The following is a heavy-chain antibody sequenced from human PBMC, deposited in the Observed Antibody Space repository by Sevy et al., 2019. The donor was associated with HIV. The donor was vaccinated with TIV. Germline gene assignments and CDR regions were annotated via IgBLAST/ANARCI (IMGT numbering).Heavy chain of an antibody. Sequence: GGSLRLSCATSGFTFRIYWMNWVRQTPGKGLEWVANINQDGSKKYYVDSVKGRFTISRDNAKNSVYLQMNSLRAEDTAVYYCSGRATTSTFGGVAYWGQGTLVTVSS. CDR1: GFTFRIYW. D-gene: IGHD3-16*01. V-gene: IGHV3-7*03. CDR3: SGRATTSTFGGVAY. CDR2: INQDGSKK. J-gene: IGHJ4*02.